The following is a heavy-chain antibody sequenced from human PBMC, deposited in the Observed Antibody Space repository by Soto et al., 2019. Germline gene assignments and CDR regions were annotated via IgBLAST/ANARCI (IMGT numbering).Heavy chain of an antibody. Sequence: PGGSLRLSCATSGFNFSNYAMSWVRQTPEKGLEWVSAISGSGGSTYYADSVKGRFTISRDNAKKSLYLQMNSLRAEDTAVYYCARGIVGATLDYWGQGTLVTVSS. CDR1: GFNFSNYA. CDR2: ISGSGGST. J-gene: IGHJ4*02. V-gene: IGHV3-23*01. CDR3: ARGIVGATLDY. D-gene: IGHD1-26*01.